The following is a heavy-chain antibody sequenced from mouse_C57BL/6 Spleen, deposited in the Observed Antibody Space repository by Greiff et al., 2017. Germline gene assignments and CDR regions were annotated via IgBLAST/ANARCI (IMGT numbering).Heavy chain of an antibody. Sequence: ESGPGLVKPSQSLSLTCSVTGYSITSGYYWNWIRQFPGNKLEWMGYISYDGSNNYNPSLKNRISITRDTSKNQFFLKLNSVTTEDTATYYCARDRNYPSFDYWGQGTTLTVSS. D-gene: IGHD1-1*02. CDR2: ISYDGSN. CDR3: ARDRNYPSFDY. V-gene: IGHV3-6*01. J-gene: IGHJ2*01. CDR1: GYSITSGYY.